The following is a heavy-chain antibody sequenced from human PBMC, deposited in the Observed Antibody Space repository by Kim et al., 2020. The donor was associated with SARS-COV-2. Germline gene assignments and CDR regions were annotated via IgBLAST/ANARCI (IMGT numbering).Heavy chain of an antibody. CDR2: T. D-gene: IGHD1-26*01. Sequence: TNDTQKLQGRATMTTDTSTSTAYMELRSLRSDDTAVYYCARVGSGRNCDYWGQGTLVTVSS. V-gene: IGHV1-18*01. CDR3: ARVGSGRNCDY. J-gene: IGHJ4*02.